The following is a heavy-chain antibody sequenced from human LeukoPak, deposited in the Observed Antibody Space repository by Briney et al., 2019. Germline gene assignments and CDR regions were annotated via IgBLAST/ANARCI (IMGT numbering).Heavy chain of an antibody. Sequence: GGSLRLSCAASGFTFTNSALSWVRQAPGKGLQWVSDISGSGGSTYYADSVKGRFTISRDNSKNTLYLQMNSLRAEDTAVYYCAIIGRWGQGTLVTVSS. V-gene: IGHV3-23*01. CDR1: GFTFTNSA. CDR2: ISGSGGST. CDR3: AIIGR. D-gene: IGHD1-26*01. J-gene: IGHJ4*02.